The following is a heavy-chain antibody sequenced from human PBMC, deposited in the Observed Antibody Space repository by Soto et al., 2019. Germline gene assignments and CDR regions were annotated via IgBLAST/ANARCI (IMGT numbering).Heavy chain of an antibody. Sequence: QVQLVESGGGVVQPGRSLRLSCAASGFTFSSYAMHWVRQAPGKGLEWVAVISYDGSNKYYADSVKGRFTISRDNSKNTLYLQMNSLRDEATAVYYCTGVRAVAGTPFDYWGQGTLVTVSS. CDR3: TGVRAVAGTPFDY. J-gene: IGHJ4*02. CDR2: ISYDGSNK. CDR1: GFTFSSYA. D-gene: IGHD6-13*01. V-gene: IGHV3-30-3*01.